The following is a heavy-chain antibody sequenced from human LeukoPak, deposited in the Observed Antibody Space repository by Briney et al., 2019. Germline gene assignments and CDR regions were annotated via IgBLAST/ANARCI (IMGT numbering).Heavy chain of an antibody. D-gene: IGHD2-2*01. J-gene: IGHJ4*02. CDR3: ARGFCSSTNCYQGPFDF. V-gene: IGHV3-15*01. CDR2: IKNKTNGGTA. Sequence: PGGSLRLSCAASGFTFSSAWMTWVRQAPGKGLEWVGHIKNKTNGGTADYAAPVKGRFIISRDDSKNTLYLQMNSLRTEDTAVYYCARGFCSSTNCYQGPFDFWGQGTLVTVSS. CDR1: GFTFSSAW.